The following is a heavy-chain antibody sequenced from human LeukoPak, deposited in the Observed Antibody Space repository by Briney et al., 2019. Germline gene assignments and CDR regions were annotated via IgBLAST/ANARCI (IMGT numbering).Heavy chain of an antibody. V-gene: IGHV1-2*02. J-gene: IGHJ6*02. Sequence: ASVKVSSKPSGYTFTAYIMHWVRQAPGQGLGWWGWINPNSGGTNYAQKFQGRVTMTRDTSISTAYMELSRLRSDDTAVYYCASTPMVRGVTKYYYYYGMDVWGQGTTVTVSS. CDR3: ASTPMVRGVTKYYYYYGMDV. CDR2: INPNSGGT. D-gene: IGHD3-10*01. CDR1: GYTFTAYI.